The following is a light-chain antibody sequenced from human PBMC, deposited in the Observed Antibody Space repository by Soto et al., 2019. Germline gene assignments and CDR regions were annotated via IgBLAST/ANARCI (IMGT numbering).Light chain of an antibody. Sequence: QSALTQPRSVSGSPGQSVTISCTGTSSDVGGYSYVSWFQQHPGKAPKLMIYDVSKRPSGVPDRFSGSKSGNTASLTISGLQAEDEADYYCCSFAGSYTLYVFGTGTKLTV. J-gene: IGLJ1*01. CDR1: SSDVGGYSY. CDR3: CSFAGSYTLYV. V-gene: IGLV2-11*01. CDR2: DVS.